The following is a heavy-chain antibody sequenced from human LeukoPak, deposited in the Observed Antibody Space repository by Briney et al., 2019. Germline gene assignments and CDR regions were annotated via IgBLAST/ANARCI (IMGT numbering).Heavy chain of an antibody. CDR2: IYWNDDK. V-gene: IGHV2-5*01. J-gene: IGHJ6*02. CDR1: GGSISSGDYY. D-gene: IGHD2-15*01. CDR3: AHSEDDKYYSYGMDV. Sequence: PSQTLSLTCTVSGGSISSGDYYWSWIRQPPGKALEWLALIYWNDDKRYSPSLKSRLTITKDTSKNQVVLTMTNMDPVDTATYYCAHSEDDKYYSYGMDVWGQGTTVTVSS.